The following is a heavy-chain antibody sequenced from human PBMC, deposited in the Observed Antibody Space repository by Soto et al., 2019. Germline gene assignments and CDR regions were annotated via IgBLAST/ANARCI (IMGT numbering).Heavy chain of an antibody. D-gene: IGHD1-1*01. CDR2: INPSGGGI. CDR1: EYTFTRYY. V-gene: IGHV1-46*01. CDR3: AQNVEMATSFQN. Sequence: ASVKVSCKSSEYTFTRYYMHWVRQAPGQGLEWMAVINPSGGGISYAQKFQGRVTVTRDASTSTVYMQLSSLRSEDTAVYYCAQNVEMATSFQNWGQGTLVTVSS. J-gene: IGHJ1*01.